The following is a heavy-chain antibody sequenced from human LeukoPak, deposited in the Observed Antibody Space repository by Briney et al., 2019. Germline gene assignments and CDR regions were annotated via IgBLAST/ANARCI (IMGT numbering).Heavy chain of an antibody. J-gene: IGHJ2*01. V-gene: IGHV3-48*03. Sequence: GGAPRLSCAGPGFTFSSYEMEWGRQAPGEGGGGGLYISSSGSTIYYADSVEGRFTISRDNAKNSLYLQMNSLRAEDTAVYYCASSYWYFDLWGRGTLVTVSS. CDR1: GFTFSSYE. CDR2: ISSSGSTI. CDR3: ASSYWYFDL.